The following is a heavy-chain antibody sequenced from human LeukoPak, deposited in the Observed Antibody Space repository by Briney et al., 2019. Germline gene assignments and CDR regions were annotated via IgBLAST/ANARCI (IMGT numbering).Heavy chain of an antibody. CDR2: IIGSGGTT. V-gene: IGHV3-23*01. D-gene: IGHD7-27*01. J-gene: IGHJ3*02. Sequence: GGSLRLSCAASGFSFSNYGMNWVRQAPGKGLEWVSGIIGSGGTTYTADSVKGRFTISRDNSKNTLYLQMNSLRAEDTAVYYCARDLNWGAFDIRGQGTMVSVSS. CDR1: GFSFSNYG. CDR3: ARDLNWGAFDI.